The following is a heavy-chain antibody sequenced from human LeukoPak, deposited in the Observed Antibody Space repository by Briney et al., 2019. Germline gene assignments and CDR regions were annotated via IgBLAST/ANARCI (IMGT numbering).Heavy chain of an antibody. D-gene: IGHD1-26*01. J-gene: IGHJ6*03. Sequence: SETLSLTCTVSGGSISNYYWSWIRQPAGKGLEWIGHVYTSRSTNYNPSLKSRVTMSVDTSKNQFSLRLSSVTAADTAVYYCARDSGKGDTAHMDVWGKGTTVTVSS. CDR2: VYTSRST. CDR1: GGSISNYY. CDR3: ARDSGKGDTAHMDV. V-gene: IGHV4-4*07.